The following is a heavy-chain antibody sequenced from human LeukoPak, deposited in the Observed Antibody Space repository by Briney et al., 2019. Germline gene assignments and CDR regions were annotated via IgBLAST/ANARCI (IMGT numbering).Heavy chain of an antibody. D-gene: IGHD3-16*01. J-gene: IGHJ4*02. Sequence: SQTLSLTCAVSAGSISSGGYSWSWIRQPPGKGLEWIGYIYHSGSTYYNPSLKSRVTISVDKSKNQFSLKLSSVTAADTAVYYCARVRGKGNYFDYWGQGTLVTVSS. V-gene: IGHV4-30-2*01. CDR3: ARVRGKGNYFDY. CDR2: IYHSGST. CDR1: AGSISSGGYS.